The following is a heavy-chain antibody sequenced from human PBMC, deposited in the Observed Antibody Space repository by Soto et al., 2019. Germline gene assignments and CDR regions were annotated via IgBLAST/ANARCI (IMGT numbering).Heavy chain of an antibody. CDR3: ARTVVPSTWFVP. Sequence: GGSLRLSCAASGFTFSDYYMSWIRQAPGKGLEWVSYISSSSSYTNYADSVKGRFTISRDNAKNSLYLQMNSLRAEDTAVYYWARTVVPSTWFVPWGQGTLVTVSS. CDR2: ISSSSSYT. J-gene: IGHJ5*02. V-gene: IGHV3-11*06. CDR1: GFTFSDYY. D-gene: IGHD2-2*01.